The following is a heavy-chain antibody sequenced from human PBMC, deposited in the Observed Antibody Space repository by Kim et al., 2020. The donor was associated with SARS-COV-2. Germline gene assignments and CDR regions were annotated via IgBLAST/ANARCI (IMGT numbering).Heavy chain of an antibody. CDR1: GGSISSYY. Sequence: SETLSLTCTVSGGSISSYYWRWIRQPPGKGLEWIGYIYYSGSTNYNPSLKSRVTISVDTSKNQFSLKLSSVTAADTAVYYGARDLHYYGSGSYYYYYGMDVWGQGTTVTVSS. CDR3: ARDLHYYGSGSYYYYYGMDV. D-gene: IGHD3-10*01. CDR2: IYYSGST. V-gene: IGHV4-59*01. J-gene: IGHJ6*02.